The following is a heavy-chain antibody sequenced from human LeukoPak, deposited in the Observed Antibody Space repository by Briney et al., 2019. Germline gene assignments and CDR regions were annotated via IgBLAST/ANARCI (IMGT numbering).Heavy chain of an antibody. V-gene: IGHV4-59*12. D-gene: IGHD4-17*01. CDR3: ARASTVTTSSDFDY. J-gene: IGHJ4*02. CDR1: GGSISSYY. Sequence: SETLSLTCTVSGGSISSYYWSWIRQSPGKGLEWIGYIYYSGSTNFNPSLKSRVTISVDTSKNQFSLKLSSVTAADTAVYYCARASTVTTSSDFDYWGQGTLVTVSS. CDR2: IYYSGST.